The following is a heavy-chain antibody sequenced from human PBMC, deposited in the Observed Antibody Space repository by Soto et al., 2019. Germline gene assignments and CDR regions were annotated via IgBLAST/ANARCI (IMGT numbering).Heavy chain of an antibody. V-gene: IGHV1-18*01. CDR3: ARGRYGDY. CDR1: GYTFTSYG. J-gene: IGHJ4*02. D-gene: IGHD1-1*01. CDR2: ISAHNGNT. Sequence: QVHLVQSGAEVKKPGASVKVSCKGSGYTFTSYGITWVRQAPGQGLERMGWISAHNGNTNYAQKLQGRVTVTRDTSTSTAYMELRRLRSDDKGVYYCARGRYGDYWGQGALVTVSS.